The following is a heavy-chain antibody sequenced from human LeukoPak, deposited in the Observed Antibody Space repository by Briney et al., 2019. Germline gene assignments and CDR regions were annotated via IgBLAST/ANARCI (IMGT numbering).Heavy chain of an antibody. CDR2: IYHSWST. Sequence: SETLSLTCSVSVASISTYYWGWIRQPPGKGLEWIGSIYHSWSTYYNPSLKSRVTLSVDTSKNQFSLKLSSVTSADTAVYYCARGLGSSSSFSYYYYYMDVWGKGTTVTVSS. D-gene: IGHD6-6*01. CDR3: ARGLGSSSSFSYYYYYMDV. CDR1: VASISTYY. J-gene: IGHJ6*03. V-gene: IGHV4-39*07.